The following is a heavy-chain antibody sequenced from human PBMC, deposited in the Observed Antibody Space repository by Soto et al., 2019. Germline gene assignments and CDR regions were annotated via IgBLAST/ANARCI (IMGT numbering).Heavy chain of an antibody. CDR1: GYTFTGYY. V-gene: IGHV1-2*02. D-gene: IGHD3-3*01. CDR3: ARDSEPLFTIFGVVPWETVDY. Sequence: ASVKVSCKASGYTFTGYYMHWVRQAPGQGLERMGWINPNSGGTNYAQKFQGRVTMTRDTSISTAYMELSRLRSDDTAVYYCARDSEPLFTIFGVVPWETVDYWGQGTLVTVSS. CDR2: INPNSGGT. J-gene: IGHJ4*02.